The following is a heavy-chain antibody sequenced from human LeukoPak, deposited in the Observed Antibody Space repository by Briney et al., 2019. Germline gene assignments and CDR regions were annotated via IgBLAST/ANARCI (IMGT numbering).Heavy chain of an antibody. V-gene: IGHV4-4*07. D-gene: IGHD2-2*01. CDR1: GGSNSSYY. Sequence: SETLSLTCTVSGGSNSSYYWSWIRQPAGKGLEWIGRIYTSGSTNYNPSLKSRVTMSVDTSKNQFSLKLSSVTAADTAVYYCARAGRIPRPNRVVPADYYFDYWGQGTLVTVSS. CDR2: IYTSGST. J-gene: IGHJ4*02. CDR3: ARAGRIPRPNRVVPADYYFDY.